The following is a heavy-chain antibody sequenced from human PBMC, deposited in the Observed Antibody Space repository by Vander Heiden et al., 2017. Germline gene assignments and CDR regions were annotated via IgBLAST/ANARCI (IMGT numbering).Heavy chain of an antibody. Sequence: QMQLVQPGGGVAKSGGPLTLSCAASGFIFEDYAMHWVRQSPGKGLEWVAVIWYDGGQKYYADSVKGRFTISRDNSKATVYLQMNSLRDEDAAVYYCARCNTGRSDVWGQGTTVTVSS. D-gene: IGHD1-1*01. V-gene: IGHV3-33*01. CDR2: IWYDGGQK. CDR1: GFIFEDYA. CDR3: ARCNTGRSDV. J-gene: IGHJ6*02.